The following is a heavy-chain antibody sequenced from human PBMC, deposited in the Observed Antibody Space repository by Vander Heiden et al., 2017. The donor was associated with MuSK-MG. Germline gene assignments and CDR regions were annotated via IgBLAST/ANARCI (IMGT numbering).Heavy chain of an antibody. V-gene: IGHV3-30*04. CDR1: GFTFSSYA. CDR2: ISYDGSNK. Sequence: QVQLVESGGGVVQPGRSLRLSCAASGFTFSSYAMHWVRQAPGKGLDGVAVISYDGSNKYYADAVKGRFTISRDNSKNTLHLQMNSMRAEDTAVYYCARPVTQYSSGWYVYWGQGTLVTVYS. D-gene: IGHD6-19*01. J-gene: IGHJ4*02. CDR3: ARPVTQYSSGWYVY.